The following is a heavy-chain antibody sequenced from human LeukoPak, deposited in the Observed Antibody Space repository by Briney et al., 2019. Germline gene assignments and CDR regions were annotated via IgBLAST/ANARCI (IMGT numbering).Heavy chain of an antibody. CDR2: INPNSGGT. CDR3: ARPMTGTGLTYYYYGMDI. CDR1: GYTFPGYY. V-gene: IGHV1-2*02. Sequence: ASVKVSCKASGYTFPGYYLRWVRQAPGQGLEWLGWINPNSGGTHYAQKFQGRVTVTRDTSISTAYMELNSLRSEDTALYYCARPMTGTGLTYYYYGMDIWGQGTTVTVSS. D-gene: IGHD3-9*01. J-gene: IGHJ6*02.